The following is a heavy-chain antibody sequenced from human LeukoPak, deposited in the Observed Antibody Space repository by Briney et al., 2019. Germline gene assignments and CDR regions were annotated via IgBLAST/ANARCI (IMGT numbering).Heavy chain of an antibody. CDR1: GYTFTSYG. V-gene: IGHV1-18*01. CDR3: ARDSRANRGDY. CDR2: SSAYNGNT. J-gene: IGHJ4*02. Sequence: ASVKVSCKASGYTFTSYGISWVRQAPGHGLEWMGRSSAYNGNTNYAQKLEGRGTMTTDTSTSPAYMELRSLRSDDTAVYYCARDSRANRGDYWGQSPLVTVP. D-gene: IGHD3-10*01.